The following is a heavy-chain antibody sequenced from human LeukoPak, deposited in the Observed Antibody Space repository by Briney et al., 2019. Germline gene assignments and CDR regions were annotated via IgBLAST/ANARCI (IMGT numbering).Heavy chain of an antibody. CDR1: GGSISSYY. D-gene: IGHD5-12*01. J-gene: IGHJ4*02. V-gene: IGHV4-4*07. CDR2: FYTSGNT. CDR3: ARGRGYSGYVYEY. Sequence: PSETLSLTCTVSGGSISSYYWSWIRQPAGKGLEWIGRFYTSGNTNYNPSLKSRVTISLDTSKNQFSLKLTSVTAADTAVYYCARGRGYSGYVYEYWGPGTLVTVSS.